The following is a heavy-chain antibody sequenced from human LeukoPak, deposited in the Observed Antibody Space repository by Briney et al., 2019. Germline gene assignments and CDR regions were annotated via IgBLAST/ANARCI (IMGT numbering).Heavy chain of an antibody. CDR1: GFTFSSYA. J-gene: IGHJ6*03. V-gene: IGHV3-30*01. CDR3: ARDGVSTVGARLMDV. Sequence: GGSLRLSCAASGFTFSSYAMHWVRQAPGKGLEWVAVISYDGSNKYYADSVKGRFTISRDNSKNTLYLQMNSLRAEDTAVYYCARDGVSTVGARLMDVWGTGTTVTVSS. D-gene: IGHD1-26*01. CDR2: ISYDGSNK.